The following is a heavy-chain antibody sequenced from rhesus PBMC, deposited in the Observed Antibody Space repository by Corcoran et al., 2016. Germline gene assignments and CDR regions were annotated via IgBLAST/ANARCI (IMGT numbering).Heavy chain of an antibody. CDR1: GFTFSSYG. CDR3: ARVSGIVVVITTYYRAFDF. V-gene: IGHV3-54*02. CDR2: ILYVGSKQ. D-gene: IGHD3-16*01. J-gene: IGHJ3*01. Sequence: EVQLVESGGGLVQPGGSLRLSCAASGFTFSSYGMHWVRQAPGKGLGWVAVILYVGSKQYYADSVKDRFTISRDNSKNMLYLQMNNLKLEDTAVYYCARVSGIVVVITTYYRAFDFWGQGLRVTVSS.